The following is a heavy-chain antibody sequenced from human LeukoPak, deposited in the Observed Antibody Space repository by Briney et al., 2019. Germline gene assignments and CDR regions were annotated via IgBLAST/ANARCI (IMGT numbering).Heavy chain of an antibody. V-gene: IGHV3-48*04. Sequence: GGSLRLSCAASGFTFSSYSMNWVRQAPGKGLEWVSYISSSGSTIYYADSVKGRFTISRDNAKNSLYLQMNSLRAEDTAVYYCARVGDSFDAFDIWGQGTMVTVSS. J-gene: IGHJ3*02. CDR2: ISSSGSTI. CDR3: ARVGDSFDAFDI. D-gene: IGHD2-15*01. CDR1: GFTFSSYS.